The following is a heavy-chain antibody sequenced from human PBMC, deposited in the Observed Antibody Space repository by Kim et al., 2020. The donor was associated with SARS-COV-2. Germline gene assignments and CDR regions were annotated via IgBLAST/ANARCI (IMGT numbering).Heavy chain of an antibody. CDR3: ASGSKDRLSWFDP. Sequence: AHSEKGRFTVSRDNAKNSLYLQMNTLRAEDTAVYYCASGSKDRLSWFDPWGQGTLVTVSS. J-gene: IGHJ5*02. V-gene: IGHV3-11*01.